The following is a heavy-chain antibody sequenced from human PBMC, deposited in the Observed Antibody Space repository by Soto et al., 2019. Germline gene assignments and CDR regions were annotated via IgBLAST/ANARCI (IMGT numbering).Heavy chain of an antibody. V-gene: IGHV4-39*01. J-gene: IGHJ4*02. CDR3: ARRGSVVSHGLQDDY. CDR2: IYYSGST. D-gene: IGHD2-15*01. CDR1: GGSISSSSYY. Sequence: SETLSLTCTVSGGSISSSSYYWGWIRQPPGKGLEWIGSIYYSGSTYYNPSLKSRVTISVDTSKNQFSLKLSSVTAADTAVYYCARRGSVVSHGLQDDYWGQGTLVTVSS.